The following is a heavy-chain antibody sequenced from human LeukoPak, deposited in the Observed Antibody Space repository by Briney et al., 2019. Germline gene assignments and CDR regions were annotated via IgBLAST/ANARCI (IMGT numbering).Heavy chain of an antibody. D-gene: IGHD2-8*01. V-gene: IGHV1-18*01. CDR1: GYTFSSYG. J-gene: IGHJ5*02. CDR3: ANMRCIPCHWFDP. Sequence: ASVKVSCKASGYTFSSYGISWVRQAPGQGLEWMGWISAYNGNTNYAQKLQGRVTMTTDTSTSTAYMELRSLRSDDTAVYYCANMRCIPCHWFDPWGQGTLVTVSS. CDR2: ISAYNGNT.